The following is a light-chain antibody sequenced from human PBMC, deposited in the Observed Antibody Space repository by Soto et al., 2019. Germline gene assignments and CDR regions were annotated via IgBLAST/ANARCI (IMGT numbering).Light chain of an antibody. CDR2: DES. CDR3: QQRSSWPLT. CDR1: QSVSRY. V-gene: IGKV3-11*01. Sequence: EIVLKQSPATLSLSPGERATLSCSASQSVSRYLAWYQQKPGQAPRLVIYDESNRATGIPARFSGSGSGTDFPLSICSLEPEDFAVYDGQQRSSWPLTFSGGNKVEI. J-gene: IGKJ4*01.